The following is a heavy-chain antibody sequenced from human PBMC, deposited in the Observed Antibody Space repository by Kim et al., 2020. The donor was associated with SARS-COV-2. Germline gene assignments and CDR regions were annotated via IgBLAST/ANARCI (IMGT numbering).Heavy chain of an antibody. V-gene: IGHV3-7*01. CDR2: IKQDGSEK. Sequence: GGSLRLSCAASGFTFSSYWMSWVRQAPGKGLEWVANIKQDGSEKYYVDSVKGRFTISRDNAKNSLYLQMNSLRAEDTAVYYCARDAFTPHLLWFGSNWFDPWGQGTLVTVSS. J-gene: IGHJ5*02. CDR3: ARDAFTPHLLWFGSNWFDP. CDR1: GFTFSSYW. D-gene: IGHD3-10*01.